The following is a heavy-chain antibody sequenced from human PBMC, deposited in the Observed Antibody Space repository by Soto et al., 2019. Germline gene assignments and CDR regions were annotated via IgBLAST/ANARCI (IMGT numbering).Heavy chain of an antibody. CDR3: AKELSYCGGYYFDY. J-gene: IGHJ4*02. CDR2: ISYDGSNK. CDR1: GFTFSSYG. V-gene: IGHV3-30*18. D-gene: IGHD2-8*02. Sequence: QVQLVESGGVVVQPGRSLRLSCAASGFTFSSYGMHWVRQAPGKGLEWVAVISYDGSNKYYADSVKCRFTISRDNSKNTLYLQMKSLRAEDTAVYYCAKELSYCGGYYFDYWGQGTLVTVSS.